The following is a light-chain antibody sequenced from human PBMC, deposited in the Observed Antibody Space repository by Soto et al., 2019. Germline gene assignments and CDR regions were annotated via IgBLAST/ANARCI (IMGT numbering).Light chain of an antibody. CDR3: QQYNSWVT. CDR2: GAS. V-gene: IGKV3-15*01. CDR1: QSISTT. Sequence: EIVLTQSPATLSLSPGERATLSCRASQSISTTLVWYQQKPGQPPRLLIYGASTRATGVPARFSGSGSGTEFTLTISSLQSEDFAVYYCQQYNSWVTFGGGTKVDIK. J-gene: IGKJ4*01.